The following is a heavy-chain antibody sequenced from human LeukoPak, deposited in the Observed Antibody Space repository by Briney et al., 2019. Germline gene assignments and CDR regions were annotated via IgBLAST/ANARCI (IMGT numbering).Heavy chain of an antibody. CDR3: AREVGAHYWYFDL. CDR1: GGSFSGYY. CDR2: INHSGST. Sequence: SETLSLTCAVYGGSFSGYYWSWIRQPPGKGLEWIGEINHSGSTNYNPSLKSRVTISVDTSKNQFSLKLSSVTAADTAVYYCAREVGAHYWYFDLWGRGTLVTVSS. D-gene: IGHD1-26*01. J-gene: IGHJ2*01. V-gene: IGHV4-34*01.